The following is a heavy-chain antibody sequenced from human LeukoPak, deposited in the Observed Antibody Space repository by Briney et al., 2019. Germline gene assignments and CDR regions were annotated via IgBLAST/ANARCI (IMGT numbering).Heavy chain of an antibody. CDR3: ARVGGAFWSGLNWFDP. Sequence: ASVKVSCKASGYTFTSYGISWVRQAPGQGLEWMGWISAYNGNTNYAQKLQGRVTMTTDTSTSTAYMELRSLRSDDTAVYYCARVGGAFWSGLNWFDPWGQGTLVTVSS. V-gene: IGHV1-18*01. J-gene: IGHJ5*02. D-gene: IGHD3-3*01. CDR1: GYTFTSYG. CDR2: ISAYNGNT.